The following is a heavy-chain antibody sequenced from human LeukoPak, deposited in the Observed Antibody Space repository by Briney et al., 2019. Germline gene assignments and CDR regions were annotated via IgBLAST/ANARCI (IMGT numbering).Heavy chain of an antibody. CDR1: GFTFSSYS. V-gene: IGHV3-21*01. J-gene: IGHJ3*02. CDR2: ISSSSYI. D-gene: IGHD2-2*01. Sequence: GGSLRLSCAASGFTFSSYSMNWVRQAPGKGLEWVSSISSSSYIYYADSVKGRFTISRDNAKNSLYLQMNSLRAEDTAVYYCARTFCSSTSCFDAFDIWGQGTMVTVSS. CDR3: ARTFCSSTSCFDAFDI.